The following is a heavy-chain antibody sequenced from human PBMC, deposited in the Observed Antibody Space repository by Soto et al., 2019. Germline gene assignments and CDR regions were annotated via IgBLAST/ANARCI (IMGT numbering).Heavy chain of an antibody. CDR1: GFTFDDYG. CDR3: ARDVQEGWSYFPYYGMAV. CDR2: LNWNGGST. Sequence: EVQLVESGGGVVRPGGSLRLSCAASGFTFDDYGMSWVRQAPGKGLEWVSGLNWNGGSTGYADAVKGRFTISTDNAKNTLYLQMNSLRAEDTALYYCARDVQEGWSYFPYYGMAVWGQGTKVTVSS. V-gene: IGHV3-20*04. J-gene: IGHJ6*02. D-gene: IGHD3-10*01.